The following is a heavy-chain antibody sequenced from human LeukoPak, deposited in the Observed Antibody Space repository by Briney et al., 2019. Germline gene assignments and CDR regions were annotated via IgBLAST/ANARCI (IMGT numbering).Heavy chain of an antibody. CDR1: GYTFTSYA. J-gene: IGHJ6*03. CDR2: IIPIFGTA. D-gene: IGHD2-2*01. V-gene: IGHV1-69*05. CDR3: ARAGYCSSTSCPYYYYYYMDV. Sequence: GASVKVSCKASGYTFTSYAISWVRQAPGQGLEWMGGIIPIFGTANYAQKFQGRVTITTDESTSTAYMELSSLRSEDTAVYYCARAGYCSSTSCPYYYYYYMDVWGKGTTVTVSS.